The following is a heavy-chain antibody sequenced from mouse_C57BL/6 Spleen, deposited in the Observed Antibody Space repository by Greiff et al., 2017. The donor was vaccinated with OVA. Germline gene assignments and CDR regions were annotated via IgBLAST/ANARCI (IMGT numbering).Heavy chain of an antibody. CDR3: ARGDDGYYDY. J-gene: IGHJ2*01. D-gene: IGHD2-3*01. Sequence: VQLQQSGGDLVKPGGSLKLSCAASGFTFSSYGMSWVRQTPDKRLEWVATISSGGSYTYYPDSVKGRFTISRDNAKNTLYLQMSSLKSEDTAMYYCARGDDGYYDYWGQGTTLTVSS. CDR1: GFTFSSYG. CDR2: ISSGGSYT. V-gene: IGHV5-6*01.